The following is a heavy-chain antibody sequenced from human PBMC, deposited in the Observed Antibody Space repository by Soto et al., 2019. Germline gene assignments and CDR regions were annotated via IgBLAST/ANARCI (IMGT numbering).Heavy chain of an antibody. J-gene: IGHJ4*02. CDR2: INSDGSST. CDR3: ASSLLTPFDY. CDR1: GFTFNNYW. D-gene: IGHD7-27*01. Sequence: EVQLVESGGGLVQPGGSVRLSCAASGFTFNNYWMHWVRQAQGKGLVWVLRINSDGSSTSYADSVKGRFTISRDNAKNTLYLQMNSLRAEDTAVYYCASSLLTPFDYWGQGTLVTVFS. V-gene: IGHV3-74*01.